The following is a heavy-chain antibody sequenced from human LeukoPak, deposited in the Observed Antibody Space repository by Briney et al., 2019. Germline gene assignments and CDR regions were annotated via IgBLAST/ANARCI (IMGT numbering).Heavy chain of an antibody. CDR3: ASRRITMVRGVIISPGRLDRYYYYGMDV. V-gene: IGHV4-30-4*01. D-gene: IGHD3-10*01. CDR1: GGSISSGDYY. J-gene: IGHJ6*02. CDR2: IYYSGST. Sequence: PSQTLSLTCTVSGGSISSGDYYWSWIRQPPGKGLEWIGYIYYSGSTYYNPSLKSRVTISVDTSKNQFSLKLSSVTAADTAVYNCASRRITMVRGVIISPGRLDRYYYYGMDVWGQGTTVTVSS.